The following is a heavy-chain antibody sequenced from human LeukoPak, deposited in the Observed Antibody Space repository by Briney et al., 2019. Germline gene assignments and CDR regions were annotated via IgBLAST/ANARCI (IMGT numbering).Heavy chain of an antibody. V-gene: IGHV1-2*02. D-gene: IGHD3-22*01. Sequence: ASVKVSCKASGYTFTSYGISWVRQAPGQGLEWMGWINPNSGGTNYAQKFQGRVTMTRDTFISTAYMELSRLRSDDTAVYYCARSLTYYYDSSGYHVGAFDIWGQGTMVTVSS. J-gene: IGHJ3*02. CDR1: GYTFTSYG. CDR3: ARSLTYYYDSSGYHVGAFDI. CDR2: INPNSGGT.